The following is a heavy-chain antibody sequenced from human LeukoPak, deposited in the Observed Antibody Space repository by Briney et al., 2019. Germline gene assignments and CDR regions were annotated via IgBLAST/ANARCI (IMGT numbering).Heavy chain of an antibody. Sequence: GGSLRLSCAASGFTFSGSAMHWVRQASGKGLEWVGRIRSKANSYATAYAASVKGRFTISRDDSENTAYLQMNSLKTEDTAVYYCTSMTYCSGGSCYWIDYWGQGTLVTVSS. CDR1: GFTFSGSA. J-gene: IGHJ4*02. V-gene: IGHV3-73*01. CDR2: IRSKANSYAT. D-gene: IGHD2-15*01. CDR3: TSMTYCSGGSCYWIDY.